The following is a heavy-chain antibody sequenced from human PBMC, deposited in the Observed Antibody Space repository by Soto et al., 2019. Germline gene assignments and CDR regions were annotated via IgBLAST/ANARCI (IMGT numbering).Heavy chain of an antibody. CDR3: ARGPATVTTNPNNYYYHMDV. D-gene: IGHD4-4*01. CDR2: IRYTGYT. V-gene: IGHV4-59*01. CDR1: SASISSSY. J-gene: IGHJ6*02. Sequence: KTSETLSLTCTVSSASISSSYWSWIRQPPGGGLEWIGYIRYTGYTDYTRSLKSRVTISVDTSKNQFSLSLTSVTAADTAVYYCARGPATVTTNPNNYYYHMDVWGPGTTVTVSS.